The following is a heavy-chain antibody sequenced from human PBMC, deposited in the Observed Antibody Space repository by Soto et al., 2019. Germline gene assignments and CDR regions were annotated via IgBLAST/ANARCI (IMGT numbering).Heavy chain of an antibody. J-gene: IGHJ4*02. D-gene: IGHD5-12*01. V-gene: IGHV3-23*01. CDR1: GFTFSSYA. Sequence: GGSLRLSCAASGFTFSSYAMSWVRQAPGKGLEWVSAISGSGGSTYYADSVKGRFTISRDNSKNTLYLQMNSLRAEDTAVYYCAKSVLEWLRLGRELRALRFDYWGQGTLVTVSS. CDR2: ISGSGGST. CDR3: AKSVLEWLRLGRELRALRFDY.